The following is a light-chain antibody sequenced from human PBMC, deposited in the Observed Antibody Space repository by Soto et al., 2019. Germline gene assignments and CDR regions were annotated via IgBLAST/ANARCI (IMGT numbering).Light chain of an antibody. V-gene: IGKV1-39*01. J-gene: IGKJ4*01. CDR1: QTISTY. CDR3: QQGYSIHALT. CDR2: DVS. Sequence: DIQMTQSPSSLTASVGDRVTISCRASQTISTYLHWYQHEQGKVPRLLISDVSTLQSGVPGRFRGSGSETEFTLTITYLQPDDFATYYCQQGYSIHALTIGGGTQVELK.